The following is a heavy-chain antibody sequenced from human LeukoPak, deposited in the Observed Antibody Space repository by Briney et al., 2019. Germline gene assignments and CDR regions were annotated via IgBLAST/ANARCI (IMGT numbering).Heavy chain of an antibody. CDR1: GFTFSSYG. CDR2: ISGSGGST. J-gene: IGHJ3*02. V-gene: IGHV3-23*01. CDR3: XXXXXXXWFGELSHDAFDI. D-gene: IGHD3-10*01. Sequence: PGGSLRLSCAASGFTFSSYGMSWVRQAPGKGLEWVSAISGSGGSTYYADSVKGRSTISRDNSKNTLYLQLNSLSAEDTAVYYXXXXXXXXWFGELSHDAFDIWGQGTMVTVSS.